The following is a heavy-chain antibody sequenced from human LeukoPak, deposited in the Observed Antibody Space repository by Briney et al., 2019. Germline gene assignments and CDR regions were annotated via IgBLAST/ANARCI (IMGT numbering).Heavy chain of an antibody. V-gene: IGHV3-30*02. Sequence: GGSLRLSCAASGFPFSSYGMHWVRQAPGKGLEWVAFIPYDGSDKFYADSVKGRFTISRDNSKNTLYLQMNSLRAEDTAVYYCARRAGDYSHPYDYWGQGTLVTVSS. J-gene: IGHJ4*02. CDR3: ARRAGDYSHPYDY. D-gene: IGHD3-22*01. CDR2: IPYDGSDK. CDR1: GFPFSSYG.